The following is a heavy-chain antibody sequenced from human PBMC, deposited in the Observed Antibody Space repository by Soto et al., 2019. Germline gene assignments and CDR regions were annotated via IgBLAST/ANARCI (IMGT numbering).Heavy chain of an antibody. CDR1: GFTFSSYA. CDR3: ARGGLWFGGDY. V-gene: IGHV3-30-3*01. D-gene: IGHD3-10*01. CDR2: ISYDGSNK. Sequence: QVQLVESGGGVVQPGRSLRLSCAASGFTFSSYAMHWVRQAPGKGLEWVAVISYDGSNKYYADSVKGRFTISRDNSKNTLYLQMNSLRAEDTAVYYCARGGLWFGGDYWGQGTLVTVSS. J-gene: IGHJ4*02.